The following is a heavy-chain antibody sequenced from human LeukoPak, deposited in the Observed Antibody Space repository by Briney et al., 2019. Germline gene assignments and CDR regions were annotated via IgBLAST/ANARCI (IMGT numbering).Heavy chain of an antibody. J-gene: IGHJ4*02. D-gene: IGHD3-10*01. V-gene: IGHV4-59*01. CDR2: IYYSGST. Sequence: SETLSLTCTVSGGSISSYYWSWIRQPPGKGLELIGYIYYSGSTNYNPSLKSRVTISVDTPKNQFSLKLSSVTAADTALYYWARLPPGLLLWFGEPSLFDYWGQGALSPSPQ. CDR3: ARLPPGLLLWFGEPSLFDY. CDR1: GGSISSYY.